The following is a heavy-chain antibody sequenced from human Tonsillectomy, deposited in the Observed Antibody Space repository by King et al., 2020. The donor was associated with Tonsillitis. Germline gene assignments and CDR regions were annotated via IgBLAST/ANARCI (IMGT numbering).Heavy chain of an antibody. J-gene: IGHJ6*03. CDR1: GDTFSSYA. Sequence: VQLVQSGAEVRKPGSSVKVSCKASGDTFSSYAMSWVRQAPGQGLEWMGRIIPLVGITNYAQNFQGRVTITADKSTSTAYRALSSLRSEDTAVYYCATPSGVGAYYSYMDVWGKGTTVTVSS. V-gene: IGHV1-69*04. CDR2: IIPLVGIT. CDR3: ATPSGVGAYYSYMDV. D-gene: IGHD3-10*01.